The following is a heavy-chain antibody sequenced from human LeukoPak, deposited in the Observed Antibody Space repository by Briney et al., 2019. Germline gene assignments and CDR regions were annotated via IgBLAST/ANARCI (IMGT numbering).Heavy chain of an antibody. CDR1: GDSISNYY. CDR3: ARETCSGGSCFQFDF. Sequence: PSETLSLTRTVSGDSISNYYWSWIRQSPGKGLEWIGYIYYSGSTNYNPSLKSRVTISVDTSKNQFSLKLSSVTAADTAVYYCARETCSGGSCFQFDFWGQGTLVTVSS. V-gene: IGHV4-59*01. CDR2: IYYSGST. J-gene: IGHJ4*02. D-gene: IGHD2-15*01.